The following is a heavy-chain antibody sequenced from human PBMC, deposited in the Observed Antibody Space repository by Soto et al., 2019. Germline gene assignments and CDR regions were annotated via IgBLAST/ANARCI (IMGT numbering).Heavy chain of an antibody. Sequence: QVQLQESGPGLVKPSQTLSLTCTVSGGSISSGDYYWSWIRQPPGKGLEWIGYIYYSGSTYYNPSLKSRVTISVDTSKNQFSLKLSSVTAADTAVYYCARDLIYGDYGRGDYFDYWGQGTLVTVSS. J-gene: IGHJ4*02. D-gene: IGHD4-17*01. CDR3: ARDLIYGDYGRGDYFDY. CDR2: IYYSGST. CDR1: GGSISSGDYY. V-gene: IGHV4-30-4*01.